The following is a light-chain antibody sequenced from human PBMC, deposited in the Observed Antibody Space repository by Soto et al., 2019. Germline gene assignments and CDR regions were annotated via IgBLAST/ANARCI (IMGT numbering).Light chain of an antibody. CDR3: QQYNNWPQT. V-gene: IGKV3-20*01. CDR1: QTGDSRY. J-gene: IGKJ1*01. Sequence: EIVLTQSPGTLSLSPGETATLSCRASQTGDSRYLAWYQQKRGQAPRLLIYAASSRATGVPDRFSGSGSGTDFTLTIRRLEPEDFAVYYCQQYNNWPQTFGQGTKVDIK. CDR2: AAS.